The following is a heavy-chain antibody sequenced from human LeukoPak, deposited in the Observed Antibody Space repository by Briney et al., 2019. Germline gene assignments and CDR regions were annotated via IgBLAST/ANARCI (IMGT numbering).Heavy chain of an antibody. CDR3: ARRAAGENYFDY. CDR1: GGSISSYY. D-gene: IGHD1-26*01. Sequence: SETLSLTCSVSGGSISSYYWSWIRQPPGKGLEWIGIMYYTGYTNYNPSLKSRVTISVDTSKNQFSLRVSSVTAADTAVYYCARRAAGENYFDYWGQGTLVTVSS. V-gene: IGHV4-59*08. CDR2: MYYTGYT. J-gene: IGHJ4*02.